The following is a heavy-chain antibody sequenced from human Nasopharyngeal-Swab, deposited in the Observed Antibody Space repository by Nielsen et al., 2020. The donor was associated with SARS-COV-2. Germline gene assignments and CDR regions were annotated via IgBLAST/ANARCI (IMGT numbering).Heavy chain of an antibody. CDR1: GASISNRTYY. J-gene: IGHJ4*02. Sequence: SETLSLTCSVSGASISNRTYYWGWIRQSPEKGLQWIGTVFYTGTYYNPSLQSRVTISVGTSKNQFSLKLTSVTAADTAVYYCVRDESGDYLGLPFDSWGPGTLVTVSS. CDR2: VFYTGT. D-gene: IGHD4-17*01. CDR3: VRDESGDYLGLPFDS. V-gene: IGHV4-39*07.